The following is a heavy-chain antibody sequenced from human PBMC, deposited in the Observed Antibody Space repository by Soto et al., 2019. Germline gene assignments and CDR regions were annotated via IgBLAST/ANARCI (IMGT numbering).Heavy chain of an antibody. Sequence: QLQLQESGPGLVKPSETLSLTCAVSGDSISSSSYYWGWIRQPPGKGLEWIGSIYSSGNTYYNPSLKSRVTISVDTSRNQFSLKLTSVTAADTAVYYCVPRGPNFYYYGVDVWSQGTTVTVSS. D-gene: IGHD2-2*01. J-gene: IGHJ6*02. CDR3: VPRGPNFYYYGVDV. CDR2: IYSSGNT. CDR1: GDSISSSSYY. V-gene: IGHV4-39*01.